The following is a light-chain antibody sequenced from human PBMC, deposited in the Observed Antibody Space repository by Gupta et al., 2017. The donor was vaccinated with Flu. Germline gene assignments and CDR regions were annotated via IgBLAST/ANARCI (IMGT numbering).Light chain of an antibody. Sequence: ATLSVSPGERATLSCRASQSVSSNLAWYQQKPGQAPRLLIYGASTRATGIPARFSGSGSGTEFTLTISSLQSEDFAVYYCQQYDNWPPVTFGQGTKVEIK. J-gene: IGKJ1*01. CDR2: GAS. CDR3: QQYDNWPPVT. CDR1: QSVSSN. V-gene: IGKV3-15*01.